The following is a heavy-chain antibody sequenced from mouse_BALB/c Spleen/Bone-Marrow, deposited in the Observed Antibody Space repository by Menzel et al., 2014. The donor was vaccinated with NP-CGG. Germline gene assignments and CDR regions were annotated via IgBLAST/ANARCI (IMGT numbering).Heavy chain of an antibody. J-gene: IGHJ2*01. CDR2: ISYSGST. D-gene: IGHD4-1*01. CDR3: AKTGTRYYFDY. V-gene: IGHV3-2*02. Sequence: EVQLQESGPGLVKPSQSLFLTCTVTGYSITSDYAWNWIRQFPGNKLEWMGYISYSGSTSYNPSLKSRISITRDTSKNQFFLQLNSVTTEDTATYYCAKTGTRYYFDYWGQGTTLTVSS. CDR1: GYSITSDYA.